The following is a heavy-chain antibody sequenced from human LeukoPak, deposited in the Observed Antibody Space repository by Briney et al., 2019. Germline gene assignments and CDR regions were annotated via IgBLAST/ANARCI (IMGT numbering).Heavy chain of an antibody. CDR3: ARALHYNILTGGMDV. V-gene: IGHV4-34*01. CDR1: GGSFSGYY. Sequence: PSETLSLTCAVFGGSFSGYYWSWIRQSPEKGLEWIGEMSHTGATNYNPSLKSRVTVSVDTSKKQFSLNLRSVTAADTAVYYCARALHYNILTGGMDVWGQGTTVIVFS. J-gene: IGHJ6*02. D-gene: IGHD3-9*01. CDR2: MSHTGAT.